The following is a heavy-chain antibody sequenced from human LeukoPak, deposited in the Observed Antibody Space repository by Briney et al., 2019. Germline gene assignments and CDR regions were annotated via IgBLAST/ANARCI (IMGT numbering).Heavy chain of an antibody. CDR2: ISYDGSNE. J-gene: IGHJ4*02. V-gene: IGHV3-30*18. CDR1: GFTFSSYA. D-gene: IGHD5-12*01. Sequence: PGGSLRLSCAASGFTFSSYAMHWVRQAPGKGLEWVAVISYDGSNEYYADSVKGRFTISRDNSKNTLYLQMNSLRAEDTALYYCVKGGVATTRDFDYWGQGTLVTVSS. CDR3: VKGGVATTRDFDY.